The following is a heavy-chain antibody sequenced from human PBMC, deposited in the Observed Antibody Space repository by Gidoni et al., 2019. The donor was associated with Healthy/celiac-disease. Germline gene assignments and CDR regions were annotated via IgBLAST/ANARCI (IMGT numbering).Heavy chain of an antibody. CDR1: GFTLSSYD. J-gene: IGHJ2*01. CDR2: IGTAGDT. CDR3: ARVWAYGGNNYWYFDL. Sequence: EVQLVESGGGMVQPGGSLRLSCAASGFTLSSYDLHWVRQATGKGLEWVSAIGTAGDTYYPGSVKGRFTISREKAKNSLYLQMNSLRAGDTAVYYCARVWAYGGNNYWYFDLWGRGTLVTVSS. V-gene: IGHV3-13*04. D-gene: IGHD4-17*01.